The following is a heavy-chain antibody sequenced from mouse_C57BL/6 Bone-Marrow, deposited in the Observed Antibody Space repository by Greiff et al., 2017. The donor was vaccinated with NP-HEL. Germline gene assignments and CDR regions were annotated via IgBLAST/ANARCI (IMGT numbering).Heavy chain of an antibody. CDR1: GYTFTDYY. V-gene: IGHV1-26*01. Sequence: VQLQQSGPELVKPGASVKISCKASGYTFTDYYMNWVKQSHGKSLEWIGDINPNNGGTSYNQKFKGKATLTVDKSSSTAYMELRSLTSEDSAVYYCERERRDAMDYWGQGTSVTVSS. CDR3: ERERRDAMDY. CDR2: INPNNGGT. J-gene: IGHJ4*01.